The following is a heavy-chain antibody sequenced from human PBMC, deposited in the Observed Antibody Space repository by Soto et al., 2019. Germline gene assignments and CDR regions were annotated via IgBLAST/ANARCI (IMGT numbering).Heavy chain of an antibody. CDR3: ARDLARGGGSAGFDY. Sequence: QVQMVQSGAEVKKPGSSVRVSCKASGGTFTNFAFSWVRQAPGQGLAWMGGITPVFGTADYEQKFQGRVTITADESTSTVYMELTRLRSDDTAVYYCARDLARGGGSAGFDYWGQGTLVTVSS. V-gene: IGHV1-69*01. CDR2: ITPVFGTA. J-gene: IGHJ4*02. CDR1: GGTFTNFA. D-gene: IGHD1-26*01.